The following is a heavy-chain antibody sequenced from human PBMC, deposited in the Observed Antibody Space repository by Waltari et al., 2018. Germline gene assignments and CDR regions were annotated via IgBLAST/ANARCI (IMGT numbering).Heavy chain of an antibody. V-gene: IGHV4-59*08. CDR2: IYYSGST. J-gene: IGHJ6*03. CDR1: GGSISSYY. CDR3: ARLPYYDFWSGWGSPKENYYMDV. Sequence: QVQLQESGPGLVKPSETLSLTCTVSGGSISSYYWSWIRQPPGKGLEWIGYIYYSGSTNYNPSLKSRVTISVDTSKNQFSLKLSSVTAADTAVYYCARLPYYDFWSGWGSPKENYYMDVWGKGTTVTISS. D-gene: IGHD3-3*01.